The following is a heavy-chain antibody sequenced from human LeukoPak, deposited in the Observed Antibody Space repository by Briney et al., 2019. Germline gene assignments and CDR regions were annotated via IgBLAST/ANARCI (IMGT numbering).Heavy chain of an antibody. Sequence: GGSLRLSCAASGFTFNSYALHWVRQAPGKGLEWVAAISYDGSSKYYADSVKGRFTISRDNAKNSLYLQMNSLRAEDTAVYYCARDRGGYYDILTGYYKGRWFDPWGQGTLVTVSS. CDR3: ARDRGGYYDILTGYYKGRWFDP. J-gene: IGHJ5*02. V-gene: IGHV3-30*04. CDR2: ISYDGSSK. D-gene: IGHD3-9*01. CDR1: GFTFNSYA.